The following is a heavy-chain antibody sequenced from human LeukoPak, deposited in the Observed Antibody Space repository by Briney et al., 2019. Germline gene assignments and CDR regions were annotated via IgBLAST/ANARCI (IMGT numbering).Heavy chain of an antibody. CDR3: ARQDGAAKFYFDY. V-gene: IGHV5-51*01. Sequence: GESLKISCKGSGYSFTSYWIGWVRQMPGKGLEWMGVIHPGDSDTRYSPSFQGQVTISADKSVSTAYLQWSSLKASDTAMYYCARQDGAAKFYFDYWGQGTLVTVSS. J-gene: IGHJ4*02. D-gene: IGHD5-24*01. CDR1: GYSFTSYW. CDR2: IHPGDSDT.